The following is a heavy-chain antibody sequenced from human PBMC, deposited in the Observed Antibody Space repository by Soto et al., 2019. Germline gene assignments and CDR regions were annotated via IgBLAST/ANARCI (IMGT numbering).Heavy chain of an antibody. J-gene: IGHJ4*02. CDR1: GFTFSSGG. V-gene: IGHV3-30*03. CDR2: RSYDRSNK. D-gene: IGHD2-15*01. Sequence: AGGSLRLSCAVSGFTFSSGGMHWVRQAPGKGLGWVAVRSYDRSNKYYADSVKGRFTINRHNSKNTLYLQMNSPRAEDTAVYDGATVEITATGGCSDGSSSVDSLDYWGQGTLVTVSS. CDR3: ATVEITATGGCSDGSSSVDSLDY.